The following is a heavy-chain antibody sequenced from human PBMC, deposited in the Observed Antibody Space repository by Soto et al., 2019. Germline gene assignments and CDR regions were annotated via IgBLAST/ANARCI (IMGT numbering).Heavy chain of an antibody. CDR2: IYFSGST. CDR1: GGSISNSLYY. D-gene: IGHD4-17*01. V-gene: IGHV4-39*01. J-gene: IGHJ4*02. CDR3: ASQPYGGYRYCFDY. Sequence: QLQLQESGPGLVKPSETLSLTCTVSGGSISNSLYYWGWIRQAPGKGREYIGTIYFSGSTSYSPSLNSLVTDSVDTSNNQYSLKLTSVTAADSAVYYGASQPYGGYRYCFDYWGQGTLVTVSS.